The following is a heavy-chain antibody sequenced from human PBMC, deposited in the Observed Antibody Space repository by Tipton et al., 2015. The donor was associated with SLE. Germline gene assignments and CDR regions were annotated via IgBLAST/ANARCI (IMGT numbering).Heavy chain of an antibody. Sequence: SLRLSCAASGFTFDDYAMHWVRQAPGKGLEWVSGISWNSGSIGYADSVKGRFTISRDNAKNSLYLQMNSLRAEDTAVYYCARDLWSGHWGQGTLVTVSS. CDR3: ARDLWSGH. J-gene: IGHJ4*02. D-gene: IGHD3-3*01. V-gene: IGHV3-9*01. CDR1: GFTFDDYA. CDR2: ISWNSGSI.